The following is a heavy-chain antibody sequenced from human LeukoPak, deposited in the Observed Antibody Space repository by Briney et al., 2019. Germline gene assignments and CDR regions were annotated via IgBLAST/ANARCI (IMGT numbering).Heavy chain of an antibody. V-gene: IGHV4-61*02. J-gene: IGHJ3*02. Sequence: SETLSLTCTVSGGSISSGSYYWSWIRQPAGKGLEWIGRIYTSGSTNYNPSLKSRVTISVDTSKNQFSLKLSSVTAADTAVYYCARGASSGWYYLFPDAFDIWGQGTMVTVSS. CDR3: ARGASSGWYYLFPDAFDI. D-gene: IGHD6-19*01. CDR1: GGSISSGSYY. CDR2: IYTSGST.